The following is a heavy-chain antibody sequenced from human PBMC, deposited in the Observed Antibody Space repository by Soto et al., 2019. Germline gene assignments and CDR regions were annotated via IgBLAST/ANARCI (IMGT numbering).Heavy chain of an antibody. CDR2: IYYSGST. CDR1: GGSIRSGGYF. V-gene: IGHV4-31*03. J-gene: IGHJ4*02. D-gene: IGHD3-10*01. CDR3: ASAAYDYTDTH. Sequence: KPSETLSLTCSVSGGSIRSGGYFWNWIRQHPGKGLEWIGYIYYSGSTSYNPSLKSRAAISIDTSKNQFSLRLNSLTVADTAVYYCASAAYDYTDTHWGQGTLVTVSS.